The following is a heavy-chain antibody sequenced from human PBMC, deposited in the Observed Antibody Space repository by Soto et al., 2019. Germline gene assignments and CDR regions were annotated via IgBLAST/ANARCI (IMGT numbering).Heavy chain of an antibody. J-gene: IGHJ4*02. CDR2: TYYRSKWSN. Sequence: SQTLSLTCAISGDSVSSNSVAWKWIRQSPSRGLEWLGRTYYRSKWSNDYAVSVKSRITINPDTSKNQFSLQLDSVTPEDTAVYYCARDSPGYGDYVLFDYWGQGTPVTVSS. D-gene: IGHD4-17*01. V-gene: IGHV6-1*01. CDR3: ARDSPGYGDYVLFDY. CDR1: GDSVSSNSVA.